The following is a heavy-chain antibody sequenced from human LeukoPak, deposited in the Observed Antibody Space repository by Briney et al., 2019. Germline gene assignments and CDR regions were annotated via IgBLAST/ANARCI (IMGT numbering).Heavy chain of an antibody. Sequence: ASVKVSCKASGYTFTSYGISWVRQAPGQGLGWMGWISAYNGNTNYAQKLQGRVTMTTDTSTSTAYMELRSLRSDDTAVYYCASREFCSITSPRFGAFDFGAKGKMAPFS. CDR1: GYTFTSYG. V-gene: IGHV1-18*01. CDR2: ISAYNGNT. D-gene: IGHD2-2*01. J-gene: IGHJ3*01. CDR3: ASREFCSITSPRFGAFDF.